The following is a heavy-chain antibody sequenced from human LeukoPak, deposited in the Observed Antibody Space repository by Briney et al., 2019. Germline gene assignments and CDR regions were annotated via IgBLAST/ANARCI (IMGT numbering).Heavy chain of an antibody. D-gene: IGHD6-19*01. CDR2: IYYSGST. J-gene: IGHJ4*02. CDR1: GGSISSYY. Sequence: SETLSLTCTVSGGSISSYYWSWIRQPPGKGLEWIGYIYYSGSTNYNPSLKSRVTISVDTSKNQFSLKLSSVTAADTAVYYCARDSEYSSGWGPFGYWGQGTLVTVSS. CDR3: ARDSEYSSGWGPFGY. V-gene: IGHV4-59*01.